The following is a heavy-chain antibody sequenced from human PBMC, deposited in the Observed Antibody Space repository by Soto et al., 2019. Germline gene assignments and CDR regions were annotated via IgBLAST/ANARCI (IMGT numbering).Heavy chain of an antibody. D-gene: IGHD6-13*01. V-gene: IGHV3-30-3*01. J-gene: IGHJ4*02. CDR1: GFPFSAEA. Sequence: QVQLVESGGGVVQPGNSLRLSCAGSGFPFSAEAMHWVRQAPGKGLEWVAAISYDGNNINHADSVKGRFTVSRDNSKNTLYLQIYSLRPEDTAVYYCARDYSSGWCLDYWGQGSLVTVSS. CDR3: ARDYSSGWCLDY. CDR2: ISYDGNNI.